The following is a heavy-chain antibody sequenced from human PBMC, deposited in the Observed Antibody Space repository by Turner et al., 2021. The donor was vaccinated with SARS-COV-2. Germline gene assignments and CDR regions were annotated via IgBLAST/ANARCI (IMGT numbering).Heavy chain of an antibody. J-gene: IGHJ5*01. D-gene: IGHD3-3*01. Sequence: QVQLQESGPGLVRPSETLSLTCTVSGGSIKSDFWSWIRQPPVKRLEWIGYIYYRGSTNYNPSLKSRLTMSVDTSKNQFSLTLSSVTAADTAIYYCARESRFNWLDSWGQGTLVTVSS. CDR3: ARESRFNWLDS. V-gene: IGHV4-59*01. CDR1: GGSIKSDF. CDR2: IYYRGST.